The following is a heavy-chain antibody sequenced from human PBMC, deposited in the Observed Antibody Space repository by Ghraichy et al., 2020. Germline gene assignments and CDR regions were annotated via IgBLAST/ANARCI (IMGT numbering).Heavy chain of an antibody. CDR1: GFSLSTNRVG. J-gene: IGHJ4*02. V-gene: IGHV2-5*02. D-gene: IGHD1-7*01. CDR2: IQWDDNE. Sequence: SGPTLVKPTQTLTLTCTFSGFSLSTNRVGVGWIRQPPGKALEWLALIQWDDNERYSPSLKSRLTISKDTSKNQVVLTMTNMDLVDTATYYCARDYDWNYPNWGQGTLVTVSS. CDR3: ARDYDWNYPN.